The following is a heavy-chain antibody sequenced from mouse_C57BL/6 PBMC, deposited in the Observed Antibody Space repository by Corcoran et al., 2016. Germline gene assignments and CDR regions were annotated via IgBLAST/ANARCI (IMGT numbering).Heavy chain of an antibody. CDR1: GYTFTDYN. V-gene: IGHV1-18*01. J-gene: IGHJ3*01. CDR3: ARSGICITTVVATEPCFAY. CDR2: INPNNGGT. Sequence: EVQLQQSGPELVKPGASVKIPCKASGYTFTDYNMDWVKQSHGKGLEWIGDINPNNGGTIYNQKFKGKATLTVDKSSSTAYMELRSLTSEDTAVYYCARSGICITTVVATEPCFAYWGQGTLVTVSA. D-gene: IGHD1-1*01.